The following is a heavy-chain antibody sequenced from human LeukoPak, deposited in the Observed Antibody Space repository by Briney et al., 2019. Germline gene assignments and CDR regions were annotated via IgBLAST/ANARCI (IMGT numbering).Heavy chain of an antibody. Sequence: GGPLRLSCAASGFTFSNYEMNWVRQAPGKGLEWVSYISSSGTTIYDADSVKGRFTISRDNAKNSLYLQMSSLRAEDTAVYYCARGGSYYAQWGQGTLVTVSS. D-gene: IGHD1-26*01. J-gene: IGHJ4*02. CDR2: ISSSGTTI. CDR3: ARGGSYYAQ. CDR1: GFTFSNYE. V-gene: IGHV3-48*03.